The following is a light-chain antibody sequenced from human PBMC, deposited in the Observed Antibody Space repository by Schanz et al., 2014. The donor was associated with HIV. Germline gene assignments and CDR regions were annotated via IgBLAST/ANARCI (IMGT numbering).Light chain of an antibody. J-gene: IGLJ3*02. CDR3: QSFDSRLNGVV. CDR1: SSNIGADFD. CDR2: DNT. V-gene: IGLV1-40*01. Sequence: QSVLTQPPSASGTPGQRVTISCTGSSSNIGADFDVHWYQLLPGTAPKLLIFDNTNRPSGVPARFSGSKSGSSASLDISGLQAGDEADFFCQSFDSRLNGVVFGGGTKLTVL.